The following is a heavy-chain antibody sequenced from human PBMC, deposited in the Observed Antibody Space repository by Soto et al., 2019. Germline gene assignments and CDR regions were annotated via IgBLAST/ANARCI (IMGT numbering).Heavy chain of an antibody. V-gene: IGHV4-38-2*01. D-gene: IGHD4-17*01. CDR2: IYHSGST. CDR3: ARGAATVTPGWFDP. Sequence: PSETLSLTCAVSGYSISSGYYWGWIRQTPGKGLEWIASIYHSGSTYYNPSLMSRVTISVDTSKNQFSLKLTSVTAADTAVYYCARGAATVTPGWFDPWGQGIMVTVSS. CDR1: GYSISSGYY. J-gene: IGHJ5*02.